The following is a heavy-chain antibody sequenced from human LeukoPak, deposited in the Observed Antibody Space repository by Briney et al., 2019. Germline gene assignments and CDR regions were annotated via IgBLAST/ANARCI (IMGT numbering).Heavy chain of an antibody. Sequence: GGSLRLSCAASGFTVSSNCMSWVRQAPGKGLEWVSILYGGGNTHYADSVEGRFIISRDDSKNTLYLQMNSLRAEDTAVYYCAGRERGYYYGMNVWGQGTTVTVSS. CDR3: AGRERGYYYGMNV. CDR1: GFTVSSNC. V-gene: IGHV3-53*01. J-gene: IGHJ6*02. CDR2: LYGGGNT.